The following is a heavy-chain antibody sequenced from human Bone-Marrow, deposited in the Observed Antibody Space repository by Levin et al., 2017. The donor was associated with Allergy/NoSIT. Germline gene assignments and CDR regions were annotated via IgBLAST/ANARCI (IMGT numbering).Heavy chain of an antibody. D-gene: IGHD6-19*01. CDR2: ISYDGSNK. CDR1: GFTFSSYA. CDR3: ARDTRWAVAGTRSVGY. Sequence: GESLKISCAASGFTFSSYAMHWVRQAPGKGLEWVAVISYDGSNKYYADSVKGRFTISRDNSKNTLYLQMNSLRAEDTAVYYCARDTRWAVAGTRSVGYWGQGTLVTVSS. J-gene: IGHJ4*02. V-gene: IGHV3-30-3*01.